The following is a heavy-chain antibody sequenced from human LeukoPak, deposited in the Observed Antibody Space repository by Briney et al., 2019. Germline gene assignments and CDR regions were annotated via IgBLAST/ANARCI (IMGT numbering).Heavy chain of an antibody. D-gene: IGHD3-22*01. CDR2: IIPIFDSA. V-gene: IGHV1-69*05. CDR1: GGTFTNYA. J-gene: IGHJ4*02. CDR3: ASQDASIYSESSTSPTYSD. Sequence: ASVKVSCKASGGTFTNYAFNWVRQAPGQGLEWMGRIIPIFDSAHYAQRFQGRITITTDESSTTAYMTLSSLTSDDTAVYYCASQDASIYSESSTSPTYSDWGQGTLVTVFS.